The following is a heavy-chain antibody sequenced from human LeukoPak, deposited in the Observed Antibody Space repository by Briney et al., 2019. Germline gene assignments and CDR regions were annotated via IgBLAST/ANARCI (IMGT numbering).Heavy chain of an antibody. V-gene: IGHV3-48*01. Sequence: GGSLRLSCAASGFTFSSYSMNWVRQAPGKGLEWVSYISSSSTIYYADSVKGRFTISRDNAKNSLYLQMNSLRAEDTAVYYCARDSGILTGYYFDYWGQGTLVTVSS. CDR3: ARDSGILTGYYFDY. CDR1: GFTFSSYS. J-gene: IGHJ4*02. CDR2: ISSSSTI. D-gene: IGHD3-9*01.